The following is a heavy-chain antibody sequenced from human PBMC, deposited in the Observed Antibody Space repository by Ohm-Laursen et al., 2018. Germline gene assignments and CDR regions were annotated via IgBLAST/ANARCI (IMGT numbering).Heavy chain of an antibody. CDR2: MNPKSGDT. D-gene: IGHD1-7*01. CDR1: RYTFINYD. CDR3: ARGRLSGTRRALDI. V-gene: IGHV1-8*01. Sequence: ATVKVSCKLSRYTFINYDIHWVRQASGQGLEWMGWMNPKSGDTGNAHKFQGRFTMARKPAISTANMEMSSLRSEETAVDFCARGRLSGTRRALDIWGQGTMVTVSS. J-gene: IGHJ3*02.